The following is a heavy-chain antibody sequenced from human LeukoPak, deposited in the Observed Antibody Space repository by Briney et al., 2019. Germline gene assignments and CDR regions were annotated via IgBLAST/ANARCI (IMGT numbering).Heavy chain of an antibody. V-gene: IGHV3-23*01. J-gene: IGHJ4*02. CDR1: GFTFLNYA. D-gene: IGHD2-15*01. CDR3: AKCMSATGICLNFDS. CDR2: ISGRDDTTYYTDSPEGST. Sequence: GGSLRLSCEASGFTFLNYAMSWVRQAPGKGLQWVSGISGRDDTTYYTDSPEGSTYYTNSAEGRFTISRDNSKNTVYLQIDSLGVEDTAVYYCAKCMSATGICLNFDSWGQGILVTVSS.